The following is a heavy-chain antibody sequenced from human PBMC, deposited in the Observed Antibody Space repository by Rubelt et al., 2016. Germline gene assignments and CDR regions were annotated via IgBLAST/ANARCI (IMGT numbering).Heavy chain of an antibody. Sequence: RLSCAASGFTFSSYAMSWVRQAPGKGLEWVSAISGSGGSTYYADSVKGRVTISRDNSKNTLYLQMNSLRAEDTAVDYCATDGGGATRLPSHYWGQGTLVTVSS. V-gene: IGHV3-23*01. CDR1: GFTFSSYA. CDR3: ATDGGGATRLPSHY. D-gene: IGHD1-26*01. J-gene: IGHJ4*02. CDR2: ISGSGGST.